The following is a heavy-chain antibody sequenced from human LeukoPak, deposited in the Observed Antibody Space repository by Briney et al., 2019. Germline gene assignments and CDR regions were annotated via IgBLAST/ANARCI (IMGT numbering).Heavy chain of an antibody. CDR3: ARYSSSQYNWFDP. J-gene: IGHJ5*02. D-gene: IGHD6-13*01. CDR1: GGSISSYY. V-gene: IGHV4-59*12. Sequence: PSETLSLTCTVSGGSISSYYWSWIRQPPGKGLEWIGFIFYSGTTNYNPSLKSRVTISVDTPKNQFSLKLSSVTAADTAVYYCARYSSSQYNWFDPWGQGTLVTVSS. CDR2: IFYSGTT.